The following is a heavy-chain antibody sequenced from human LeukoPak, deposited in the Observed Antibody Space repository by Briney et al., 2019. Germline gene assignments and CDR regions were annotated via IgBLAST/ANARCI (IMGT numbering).Heavy chain of an antibody. CDR2: IYSCGST. D-gene: IGHD2-2*01. CDR3: AAGLGYCSSTSCPPYGMDV. J-gene: IGHJ6*02. CDR1: GFTLSSNY. Sequence: GGSLTLSCAASGFTLSSNYMSWVRQAPGKGLEWVSVIYSCGSTYYADSVKGRFTISRDNSKNTLYLQMNSLRAEDTAVYYCAAGLGYCSSTSCPPYGMDVWGQGTTVTVSS. V-gene: IGHV3-53*01.